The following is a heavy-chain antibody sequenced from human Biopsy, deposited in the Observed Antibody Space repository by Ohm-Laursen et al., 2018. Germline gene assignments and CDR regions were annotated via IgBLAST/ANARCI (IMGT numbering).Heavy chain of an antibody. V-gene: IGHV4-4*07. CDR3: AREDEGLLRALDL. Sequence: LSLTCTVSGASMTGYLWTWVRQPAGKGLEWIGHIYTIGDTTYNPSLESRVTMSLDTSKNQFSLKMTSLTAADTAVYFCAREDEGLLRALDLWGQGTMVTVSS. D-gene: IGHD3-3*01. CDR2: IYTIGDT. J-gene: IGHJ3*01. CDR1: GASMTGYL.